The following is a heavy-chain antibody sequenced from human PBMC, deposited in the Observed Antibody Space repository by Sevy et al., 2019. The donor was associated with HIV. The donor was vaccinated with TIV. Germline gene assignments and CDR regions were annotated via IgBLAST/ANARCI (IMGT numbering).Heavy chain of an antibody. J-gene: IGHJ4*02. D-gene: IGHD2-8*02. CDR2: INAASGGT. CDR1: GYTFSDSY. CDR3: TRDLPTGNYFKY. V-gene: IGHV1-2*02. Sequence: ASVKVSCKASGYTFSDSYIHWVRLAPGQGLEWMGRINAASGGTKYAQKFQDRITMTRDTFITTAYMEMSRLKSEDTAVYYCTRDLPTGNYFKYWGQGTLVTVSS.